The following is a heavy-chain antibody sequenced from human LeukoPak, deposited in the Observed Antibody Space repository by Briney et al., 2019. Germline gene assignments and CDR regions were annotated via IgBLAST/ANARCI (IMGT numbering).Heavy chain of an antibody. D-gene: IGHD5-24*01. V-gene: IGHV3-48*01. J-gene: IGHJ4*02. CDR1: GFTFSTYS. CDR2: ISSGSTTI. CDR3: ARAPLEYNYAYDY. Sequence: PGGSLRLSCVASGFTFSTYSMNWVRQAPGKGLEWVSYISSGSTTIYYADSVKGRFTISRDNAKNSLYLQMNSLRAEDTALYYCARAPLEYNYAYDYWGRGTLVTVSS.